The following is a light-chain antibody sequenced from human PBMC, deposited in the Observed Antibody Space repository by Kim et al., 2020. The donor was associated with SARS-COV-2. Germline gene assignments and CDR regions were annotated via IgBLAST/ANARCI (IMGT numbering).Light chain of an antibody. J-gene: IGLJ3*02. CDR3: CSYTISTWV. V-gene: IGLV2-14*01. Sequence: QSALTQPASVSGSPGQSITISCTGTSSDVCGYNFVSWYQQHPGKAPKLIIYDVTNRPSGVSNRFSGSKSGNTASLTISGLQAEDEADYYCCSYTISTWVFGGGTKLTVL. CDR2: DVT. CDR1: SSDVCGYNF.